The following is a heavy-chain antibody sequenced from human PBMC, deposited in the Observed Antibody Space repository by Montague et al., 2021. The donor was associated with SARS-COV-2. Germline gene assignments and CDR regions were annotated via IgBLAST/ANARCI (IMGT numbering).Heavy chain of an antibody. V-gene: IGHV4-4*07. CDR1: GDSITNHY. D-gene: IGHD3-10*01. J-gene: IGHJ4*02. CDR2: MHFTGKT. Sequence: SETLSLTCSVSGDSITNHYWTWIRQPAGKGLEWIGRMHFTGKTNFSPFFSSRLTMSADTSKNQFSLKLTSVTAADTAIYCCARDRFDFGAGRQGRIDFWGQGTLVTVSS. CDR3: ARDRFDFGAGRQGRIDF.